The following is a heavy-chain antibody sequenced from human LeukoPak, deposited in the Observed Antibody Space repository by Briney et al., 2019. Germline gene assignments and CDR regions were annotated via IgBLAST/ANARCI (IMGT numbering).Heavy chain of an antibody. J-gene: IGHJ3*02. CDR3: ARSYSSGWYPCDAFDI. V-gene: IGHV4-59*12. CDR2: IYYSGST. Sequence: SETLSLTCTVAGGSISSYYWSWIRQPPGKGLEWIGYIYYSGSTNYNPSLKSRVTISVDTSKNQFSLKLSSVTAADTAVYYCARSYSSGWYPCDAFDIWGQGTMVTVSS. D-gene: IGHD6-19*01. CDR1: GGSISSYY.